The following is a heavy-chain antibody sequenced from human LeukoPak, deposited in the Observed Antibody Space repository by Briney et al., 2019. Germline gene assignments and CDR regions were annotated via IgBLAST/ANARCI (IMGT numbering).Heavy chain of an antibody. Sequence: ASVKVSCKASGYTFTGYYMHWVRQAPGQGLEWMGWINPNSGGTNYAQKFQGRVTMTRDTSISTAYMELSRLRSDDTAVYYCAGXXXXXXXXRYYYYYGMDVWGQGTTVTVSS. V-gene: IGHV1-2*02. CDR3: AGXXXXXXXXRYYYYYGMDV. J-gene: IGHJ6*02. CDR2: INPNSGGT. CDR1: GYTFTGYY.